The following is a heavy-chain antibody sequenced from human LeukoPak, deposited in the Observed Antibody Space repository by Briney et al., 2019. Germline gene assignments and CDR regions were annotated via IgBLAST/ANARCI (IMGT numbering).Heavy chain of an antibody. CDR3: AITYYYGSGSYPYDAFDI. J-gene: IGHJ3*02. CDR1: GYTFTSYG. V-gene: IGHV1-18*01. Sequence: ASVKVSCKASGYTFTSYGISWVRQAPGQGLEWMGWISAYNGNTNYAQKLQGRVTMTTDTSTSTAYMELRSLRSDDTAVYYCAITYYYGSGSYPYDAFDIWGQGTMVTVSS. D-gene: IGHD3-10*01. CDR2: ISAYNGNT.